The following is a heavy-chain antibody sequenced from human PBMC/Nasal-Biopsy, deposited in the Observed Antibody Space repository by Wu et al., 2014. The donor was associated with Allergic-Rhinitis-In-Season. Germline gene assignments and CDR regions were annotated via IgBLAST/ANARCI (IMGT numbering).Heavy chain of an antibody. Sequence: LRLSCAASGFTFSSYWMHWVRQAPGKGLVWVSRITSDGSSTSYADSVKGRFTISRDNAKSTLYLQMNSLRAEDTAVYYCARGGIVTTINSLDYWGQGTLVTVSS. J-gene: IGHJ4*02. CDR3: ARGGIVTTINSLDY. CDR2: ITSDGSST. V-gene: IGHV3-74*01. D-gene: IGHD5-12*01. CDR1: GFTFSSYW.